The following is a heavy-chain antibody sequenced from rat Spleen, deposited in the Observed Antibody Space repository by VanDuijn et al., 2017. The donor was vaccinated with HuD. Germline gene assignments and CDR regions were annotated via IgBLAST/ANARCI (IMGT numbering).Heavy chain of an antibody. D-gene: IGHD4-3*01. Sequence: EVQLVESGGGLVQPGGSLQVSCAASGFIFNNYDMAWVRQTPTKGLEWVASISPSGVGTYYRDSVKGRFPVSRDNTRSTQFLQMDSLRSEDTATYYCARQDTSGYSNWFGYWGQGTLVTVSS. CDR3: ARQDTSGYSNWFGY. CDR1: GFIFNNYD. V-gene: IGHV5S13*01. J-gene: IGHJ3*01. CDR2: ISPSGVGT.